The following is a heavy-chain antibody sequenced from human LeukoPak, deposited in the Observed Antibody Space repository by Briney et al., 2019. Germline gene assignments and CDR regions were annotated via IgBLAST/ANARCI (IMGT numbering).Heavy chain of an antibody. Sequence: GGSLRLSCAASGFTFTSYGISWVRQAPGQGLEWMGWISAYNGNTNYAQKLQGRVTMTTDTSTSTAYMELRSLRSDDTAVYYCAREVDTAMAPTFDYWGQGTLVTVSS. V-gene: IGHV1-18*01. D-gene: IGHD5-18*01. CDR3: AREVDTAMAPTFDY. CDR2: ISAYNGNT. CDR1: GFTFTSYG. J-gene: IGHJ4*02.